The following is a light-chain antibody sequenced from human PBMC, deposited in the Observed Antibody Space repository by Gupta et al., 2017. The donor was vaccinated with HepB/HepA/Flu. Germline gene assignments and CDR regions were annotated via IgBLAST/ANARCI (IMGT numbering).Light chain of an antibody. Sequence: QAVVTQEPSLTVSPGGTVTLTCGSSTGTVTSGHYPYWFQQKPGQAPTTCSFNTKDTHYPTRSCVSDSVLGGNVAMHRYDAESEDDYYYSSLLETEGGWVFGGGTRLTVL. CDR1: TGTVTSGHY. CDR3: LLETEGGWV. V-gene: IGLV7-46*01. CDR2: NTK. J-gene: IGLJ3*02.